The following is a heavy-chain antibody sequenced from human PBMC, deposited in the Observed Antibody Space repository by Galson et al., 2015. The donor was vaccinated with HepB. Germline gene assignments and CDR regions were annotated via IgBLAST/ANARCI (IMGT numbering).Heavy chain of an antibody. CDR1: GYSFTGYY. D-gene: IGHD6-6*01. CDR3: ARDWSGGDSIAARNWFDP. J-gene: IGHJ5*02. Sequence: SVKVSCKASGYSFTGYYMHWVRQAPGQGLEWMGRINPNSGGTNYAQKFQGRVTMTRDTSISTAYMELSRLRSDDTAVYYCARDWSGGDSIAARNWFDPWGQGTLVTVSS. CDR2: INPNSGGT. V-gene: IGHV1-2*06.